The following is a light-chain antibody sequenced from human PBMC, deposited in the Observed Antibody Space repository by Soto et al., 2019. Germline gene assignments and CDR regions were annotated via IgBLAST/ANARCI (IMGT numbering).Light chain of an antibody. V-gene: IGLV3-21*02. Sequence: SCELTQPPSVSVAPGQTARITCWGNNIGSKSVHWYQQKPGQALVLVVYDDSDRPSGIPERFSGSNSGNTATLTISRVEAGDEADYYCQVWDSSSDHVVFGGGTKLTVL. CDR1: NIGSKS. CDR2: DDS. J-gene: IGLJ2*01. CDR3: QVWDSSSDHVV.